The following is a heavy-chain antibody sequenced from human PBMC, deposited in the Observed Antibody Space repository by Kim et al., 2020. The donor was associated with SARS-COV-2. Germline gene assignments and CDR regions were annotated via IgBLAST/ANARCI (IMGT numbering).Heavy chain of an antibody. V-gene: IGHV3-33*04. CDR3: AQSPAFGSGSYFDR. D-gene: IGHD3-10*01. CDR2: VWFDGSNA. CDR1: GPQSISRRFA. J-gene: IGHJ1*01. Sequence: GGSLRLSCFLPGPQSISRRFALHWVRQAPGKGLEWVGLVWFDGSNAYYADSVKGRFTISRDIFQNALYLQMDRLRDDDTAVYYCAQSPAFGSGSYFDRWGQGVLVTVSS.